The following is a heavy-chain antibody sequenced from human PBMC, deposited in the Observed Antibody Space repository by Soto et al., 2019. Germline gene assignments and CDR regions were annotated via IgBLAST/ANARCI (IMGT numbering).Heavy chain of an antibody. CDR3: AKDMAENREYYFDY. CDR1: GFTFDDYA. J-gene: IGHJ4*02. CDR2: ISWNSGSI. Sequence: SLKISCAASGFTFDDYAMHWVRQAPGKGLEWVSGISWNSGSIGYADSVKGRFTISRDNAKNSLYLQMNSLRAEDTALYYCAKDMAENREYYFDYWGQGTLVTVSS. V-gene: IGHV3-9*01.